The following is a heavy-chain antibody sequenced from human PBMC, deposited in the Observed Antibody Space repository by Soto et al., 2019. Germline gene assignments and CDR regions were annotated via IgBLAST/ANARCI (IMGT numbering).Heavy chain of an antibody. D-gene: IGHD5-12*01. CDR3: ARRGDGYKRAFDI. CDR1: GGSIISYY. J-gene: IGHJ3*02. V-gene: IGHV4-59*01. CDR2: IYYSGST. Sequence: PSETLSLTCTVSGGSIISYYWSWIRQPPGKGLEWIGYIYYSGSTNYNPSLKSRVTISVDTSKNQFSLKLSSVTAADTAVYYCARRGDGYKRAFDIWGQGTMVTVSS.